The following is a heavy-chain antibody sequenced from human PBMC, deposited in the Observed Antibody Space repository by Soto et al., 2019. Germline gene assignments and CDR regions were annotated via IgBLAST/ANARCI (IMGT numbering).Heavy chain of an antibody. CDR3: ARHGSY. Sequence: KPSETLSLTCSVSGVSISNTSYYWGWIRQPPGKGLEWVGTIYFSGSTFYNPSLKSRVTIPIDTSKNQFSLRLSSVTAADTAVYYCARHGSYWGQGTLVTVSS. CDR2: IYFSGST. J-gene: IGHJ4*02. V-gene: IGHV4-39*01. CDR1: GVSISNTSYY.